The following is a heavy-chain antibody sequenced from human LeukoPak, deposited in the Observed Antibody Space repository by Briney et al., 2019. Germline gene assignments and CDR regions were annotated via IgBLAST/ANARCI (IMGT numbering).Heavy chain of an antibody. CDR3: ARGELRYFDWTDY. Sequence: LSLSCAESGLASSSDGMHRAGDAPGKEMKWVAVIWYDGSNKYYADSVKGRFTISRDNSKTTLYLRMNSLRAEDTAVYYCARGELRYFDWTDYWGQGTLVTVSS. CDR2: IWYDGSNK. CDR1: GLASSSDG. D-gene: IGHD3-9*01. J-gene: IGHJ4*02. V-gene: IGHV3-33*01.